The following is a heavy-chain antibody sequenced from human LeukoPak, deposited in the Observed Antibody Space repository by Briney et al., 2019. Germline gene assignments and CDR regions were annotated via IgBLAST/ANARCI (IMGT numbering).Heavy chain of an antibody. CDR3: ARLTTVTQYFDY. J-gene: IGHJ4*02. D-gene: IGHD4-11*01. CDR2: TYYIGSP. CDR1: GVTISSCY. V-gene: IGHV4-59*08. Sequence: SETLSLTCTVSGVTISSCYWSWIRQPPGKGLECIGYTYYIGSPNYNPSLKSRVTISVDTSKNQFSLKLSSVTAADTAVYYCARLTTVTQYFDYWGQGTLVTVSS.